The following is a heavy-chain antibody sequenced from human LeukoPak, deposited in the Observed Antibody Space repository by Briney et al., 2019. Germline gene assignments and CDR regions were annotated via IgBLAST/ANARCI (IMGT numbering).Heavy chain of an antibody. CDR1: GFTFSNYG. CDR2: ISYDGSNK. D-gene: IGHD1-26*01. V-gene: IGHV3-30*03. CDR3: ARLSGSFLDY. J-gene: IGHJ4*02. Sequence: GGSLRLSCAASGFTFSNYGMHWVRQAPGKGLEWVAVISYDGSNKYYADSVKGRFTISRDNSKNTLYLQMNSLRAEDTAVYYCARLSGSFLDYWGQGTLVTVSS.